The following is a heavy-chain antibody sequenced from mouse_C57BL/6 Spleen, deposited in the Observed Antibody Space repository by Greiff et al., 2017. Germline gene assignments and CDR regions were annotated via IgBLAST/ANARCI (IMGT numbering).Heavy chain of an antibody. D-gene: IGHD1-1*01. J-gene: IGHJ4*01. CDR3: AKRSGDYYGKGAMDY. V-gene: IGHV2-5*01. CDR2: IWRGGST. CDR1: GFSLTSYG. Sequence: VQGVESGPGLVQPSQSLSITCTVSGFSLTSYGVHWVRQSPGKGLEWLGVIWRGGSTDYTAAFMSRLSITKANSKSQVFFKMNSLQAVDTAIYYCAKRSGDYYGKGAMDYWGQGTSVTVSS.